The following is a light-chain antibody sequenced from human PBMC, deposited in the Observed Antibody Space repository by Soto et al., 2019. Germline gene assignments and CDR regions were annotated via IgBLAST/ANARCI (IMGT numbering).Light chain of an antibody. J-gene: IGKJ1*01. V-gene: IGKV3-15*01. CDR3: QQYNNWPPGT. CDR1: QSVSGN. CDR2: GAS. Sequence: EIVMTQSPATLSVSSGERATLSCRASQSVSGNLAWYQQKPGQAPRLLIYGASTRATGIPARFSGSGSGTEFTLTISSLQSADFAIYYCQQYNNWPPGTFGQGSKVDIK.